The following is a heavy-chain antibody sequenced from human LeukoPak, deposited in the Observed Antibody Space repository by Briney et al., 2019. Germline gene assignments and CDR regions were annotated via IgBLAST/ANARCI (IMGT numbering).Heavy chain of an antibody. CDR1: GFTFSSYS. CDR2: ISSSSSTI. J-gene: IGHJ4*02. CDR3: ARNPVGATDY. D-gene: IGHD1-26*01. Sequence: GGSLRLSCAASGFTFSSYSMNWVRQAPGKGLEWVSYISSSSSTIYYADSVKGRFTISRDNAKNSLYLQMNSLRAEDTAVYYCARNPVGATDYWGQGTLVTVSS. V-gene: IGHV3-48*01.